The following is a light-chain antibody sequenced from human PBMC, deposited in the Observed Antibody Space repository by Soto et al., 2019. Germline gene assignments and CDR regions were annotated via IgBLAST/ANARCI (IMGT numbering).Light chain of an antibody. Sequence: EIVLTQSPGILSLSPGEIATLSCRASQSVSTRHLAWYQQTPGQAPRLLIYGASSRASGIPDRFSGSGSGTDFTLTISRLEPDDFAVYYCQHYESSPLTFGGGTKVEIK. CDR1: QSVSTRH. CDR3: QHYESSPLT. CDR2: GAS. V-gene: IGKV3-20*01. J-gene: IGKJ4*01.